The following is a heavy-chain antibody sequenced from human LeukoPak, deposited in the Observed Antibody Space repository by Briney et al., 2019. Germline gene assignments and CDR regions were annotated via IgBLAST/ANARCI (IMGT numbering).Heavy chain of an antibody. D-gene: IGHD3-10*01. Sequence: PSETLSLTCAVYGGSFSGYYWSWIRRPPGKGLEWIGEINHSGSTNYNPSLKSRVTISVDTSKNQFSLKLSSVTAADTAVYYCASLYPRGYWGQGTLATVSS. V-gene: IGHV4-34*01. J-gene: IGHJ4*02. CDR1: GGSFSGYY. CDR3: ASLYPRGY. CDR2: INHSGST.